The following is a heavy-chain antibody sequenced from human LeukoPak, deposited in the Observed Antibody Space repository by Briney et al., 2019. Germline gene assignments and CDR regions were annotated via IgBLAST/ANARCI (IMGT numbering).Heavy chain of an antibody. J-gene: IGHJ6*03. CDR2: IRYDGSSK. V-gene: IGHV3-30*02. Sequence: GGSLRLSCAASGFTFSSYGMHWVRQAPGKGLEWVAFIRYDGSSKYYADSVKGRFTISRDNSKNTLYLQMNSLRAEDTAVYYCAKDSTDQLLSYYHYYYMDVWGKGTTVTVSS. D-gene: IGHD2-2*01. CDR3: AKDSTDQLLSYYHYYYMDV. CDR1: GFTFSSYG.